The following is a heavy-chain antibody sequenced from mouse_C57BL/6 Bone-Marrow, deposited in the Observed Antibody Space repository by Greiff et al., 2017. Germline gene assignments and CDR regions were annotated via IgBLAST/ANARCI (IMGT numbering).Heavy chain of an antibody. J-gene: IGHJ2*01. D-gene: IGHD3-1*01. CDR1: GYTFTSYW. Sequence: QVQLQQPGAELVKPGASVKLSCKASGYTFTSYWMHWVKQRPGQGLEWIGMIHPNSGSTNYNEKFKSKATLTVDKSSSTAYMELSSLTSEDSAVYYCAREEGFAQGYWGQGTTLTVSS. V-gene: IGHV1-64*01. CDR3: AREEGFAQGY. CDR2: IHPNSGST.